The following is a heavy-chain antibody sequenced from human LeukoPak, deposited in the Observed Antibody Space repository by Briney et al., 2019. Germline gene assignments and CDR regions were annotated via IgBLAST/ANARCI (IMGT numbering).Heavy chain of an antibody. V-gene: IGHV3-23*01. Sequence: GGSLRLSCVSSGLSFNDTWMSWVRQAPGKGLEWVSALSGGGGSTYYADSVKGRFTISRDNSKNTLYLQMNSLRAEDTAVYYCAKGRGYSYGLVDYWGQGTLVTVSS. CDR3: AKGRGYSYGLVDY. J-gene: IGHJ4*02. D-gene: IGHD5-18*01. CDR2: LSGGGGST. CDR1: GLSFNDTW.